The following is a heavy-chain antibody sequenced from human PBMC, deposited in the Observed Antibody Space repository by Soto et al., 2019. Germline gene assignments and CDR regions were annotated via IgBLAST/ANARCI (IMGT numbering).Heavy chain of an antibody. D-gene: IGHD2-2*01. CDR3: AKESERVVPRGHFDY. V-gene: IGHV3-23*01. CDR2: ISGSAGST. J-gene: IGHJ4*02. CDR1: GFTFSTYA. Sequence: GGSLRLSCAASGFTFSTYAMSWVRQAPGKGLEWVSAISGSAGSTYYAGSVKGRFTISRDNSKNTLYLQMNSLRAEDTAVYYCAKESERVVPRGHFDYWGQGTLVTVSS.